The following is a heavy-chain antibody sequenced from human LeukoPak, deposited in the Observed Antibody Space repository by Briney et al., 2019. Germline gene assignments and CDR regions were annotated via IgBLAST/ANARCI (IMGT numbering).Heavy chain of an antibody. CDR3: ARVDRYVRAFDY. Sequence: GGSLRLPCAASGFTVSSNYMSWVRQAPGKGLEWVSVIYSGGSTYYADSVKGRFTISGDNSKNTLYLQMNSLRAEDTAVYYCARVDRYVRAFDYWGQGTLVTVSS. V-gene: IGHV3-66*01. J-gene: IGHJ4*02. CDR2: IYSGGST. CDR1: GFTVSSNY. D-gene: IGHD3/OR15-3a*01.